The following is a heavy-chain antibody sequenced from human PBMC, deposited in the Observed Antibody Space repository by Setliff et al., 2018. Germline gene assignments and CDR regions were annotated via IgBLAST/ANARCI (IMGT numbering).Heavy chain of an antibody. J-gene: IGHJ4*02. CDR3: AKDTEND. CDR1: GFTFSGYS. CDR2: ISGSSHII. Sequence: PGGSLRLSCAASGFTFSGYSMNWVRQAPGKGLEWVSYISGSSHIISYADSVKGRFTISRDNSKSTLYLQMNSLKGDDTAVYYCAKDTENDWGQGTQVTVSS. D-gene: IGHD2-8*02. V-gene: IGHV3-48*01.